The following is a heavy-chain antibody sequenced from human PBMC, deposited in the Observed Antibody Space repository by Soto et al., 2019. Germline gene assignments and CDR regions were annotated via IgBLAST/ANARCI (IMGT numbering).Heavy chain of an antibody. CDR3: ARGCSSGSDY. J-gene: IGHJ4*02. Sequence: AGGSMRLSCAASGFTVSSNYMSWDRPAPGKGLEWVSVIYSGGSTYYADSVKGRFTISRDNSKNTLYLQMNSLRAEDTAVYYCARGCSSGSDYWGQGTLVTVSS. D-gene: IGHD6-19*01. CDR2: IYSGGST. V-gene: IGHV3-53*01. CDR1: GFTVSSNY.